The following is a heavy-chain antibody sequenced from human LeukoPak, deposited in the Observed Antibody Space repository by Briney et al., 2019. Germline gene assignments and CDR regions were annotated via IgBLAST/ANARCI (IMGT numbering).Heavy chain of an antibody. CDR3: ARPSGYSYGTLGGMDV. D-gene: IGHD5-18*01. V-gene: IGHV5-51*01. J-gene: IGHJ6*02. CDR1: GDSFTNYW. Sequence: GESLKISCKASGDSFTNYWIAWVRQLPGKGLEWMGIIYPGDSDTRYSPSFQGQVTISADKSISTAYLQWSSLKASDTAMYYCARPSGYSYGTLGGMDVWGQGTTVTVSS. CDR2: IYPGDSDT.